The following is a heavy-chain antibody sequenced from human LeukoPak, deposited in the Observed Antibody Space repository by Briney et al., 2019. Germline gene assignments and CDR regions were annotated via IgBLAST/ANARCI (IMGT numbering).Heavy chain of an antibody. V-gene: IGHV3-9*01. CDR1: GFTFDDYA. D-gene: IGHD5-12*01. CDR3: AKDRYSGLDAFDI. CDR2: INWNSGSI. Sequence: GGSLRLPCAASGFTFDDYAMHWVRQAPGKGLEWVSGINWNSGSIGYADSVKGRFTISRDNAKNSLYLQMNSLRAEDTALYYCAKDRYSGLDAFDIWGQGTMVTVSS. J-gene: IGHJ3*02.